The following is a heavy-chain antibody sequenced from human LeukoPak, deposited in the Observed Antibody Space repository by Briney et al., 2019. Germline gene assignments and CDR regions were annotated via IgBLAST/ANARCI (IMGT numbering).Heavy chain of an antibody. CDR2: ARSKAYGGTT. V-gene: IGHV3-49*04. CDR1: GFNVNEYS. D-gene: IGHD2-2*01. Sequence: PGGSLRLSCRGSGFNVNEYSVTWVRQTPGKGLEWVGIARSKAYGGTTEYAASVKGRFTISRDESKSIAYLQMNSLETEDTAVFHCGVNFVVVKYDTFDIWGQGTMVTVSS. J-gene: IGHJ3*02. CDR3: GVNFVVVKYDTFDI.